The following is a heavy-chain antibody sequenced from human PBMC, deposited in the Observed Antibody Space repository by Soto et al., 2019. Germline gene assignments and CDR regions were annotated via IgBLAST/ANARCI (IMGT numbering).Heavy chain of an antibody. J-gene: IGHJ6*02. D-gene: IGHD1-26*01. CDR3: AADRVGATTYYGMDV. CDR1: GFTFTSSA. Sequence: GASVKVSCKASGFTFTSSAVQWVRQARGQRIEWIGWIVVGXXNXXXXXKXXXRVTITRDMSTSTAYMELSSLRSEDTAVYYCAADRVGATTYYGMDVWGQGTTVTVSS. V-gene: IGHV1-58*01. CDR2: IVVGXXNX.